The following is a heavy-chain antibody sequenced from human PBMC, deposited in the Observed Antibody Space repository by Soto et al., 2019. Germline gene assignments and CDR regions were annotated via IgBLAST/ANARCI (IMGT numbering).Heavy chain of an antibody. D-gene: IGHD6-6*01. Sequence: QVQLVESGGGVVQPGRSLRLSCAASGFTFSSYGMHWVRQAPGKGLEWVAVIWYDGSNKYYADSVKGRFTISRDNSKNTLYLQMNSLRAEDTAVYYCAIDRAAARDYYYGMDVWGQGTTVTVSS. J-gene: IGHJ6*02. CDR2: IWYDGSNK. CDR1: GFTFSSYG. CDR3: AIDRAAARDYYYGMDV. V-gene: IGHV3-33*01.